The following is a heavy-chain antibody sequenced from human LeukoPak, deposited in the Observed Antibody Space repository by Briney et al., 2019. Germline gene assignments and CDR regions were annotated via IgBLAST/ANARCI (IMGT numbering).Heavy chain of an antibody. D-gene: IGHD5-12*01. J-gene: IGHJ3*02. Sequence: GGSLRLSCAASGFTFSSYWMHWVRQAPGKGLVWVSRINTDGSSTSYADSVKGRFTISRDNAKNTLYLQMNSLRAEDTAVYYCTRDSGYNAFDIWGQGTMVTVSS. CDR2: INTDGSST. CDR3: TRDSGYNAFDI. V-gene: IGHV3-74*01. CDR1: GFTFSSYW.